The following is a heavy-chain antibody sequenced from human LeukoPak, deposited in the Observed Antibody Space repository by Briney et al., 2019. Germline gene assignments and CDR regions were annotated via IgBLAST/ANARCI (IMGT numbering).Heavy chain of an antibody. J-gene: IGHJ6*02. V-gene: IGHV3-7*02. CDR2: IKQDGSEK. CDR1: RFTFSTYW. Sequence: GGSLRLSCAASRFTFSTYWMSWVRQAPGKGLEWVANIKQDGSEKDYVDSVKGRFAISRNNAKTSLYLQMNSLRVEDTAVYYCASGYGMDVWGQGTTVTVSS. CDR3: ASGYGMDV.